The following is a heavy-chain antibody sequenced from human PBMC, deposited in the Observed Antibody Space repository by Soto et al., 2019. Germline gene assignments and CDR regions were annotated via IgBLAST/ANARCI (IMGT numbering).Heavy chain of an antibody. D-gene: IGHD3-10*01. CDR2: FDPEDGET. V-gene: IGHV1-24*01. J-gene: IGHJ4*02. Sequence: APVKVSCQVSGYTLTELSMHWVRQAPGKGLEWMGGFDPEDGETIYAQKFQGRVTMTEDTSTDTAYMELSSLRSEDTAVYYCATGLNNPRTEYMVRGVLYADRGQGTRITVDS. CDR1: GYTLTELS. CDR3: ATGLNNPRTEYMVRGVLYAD.